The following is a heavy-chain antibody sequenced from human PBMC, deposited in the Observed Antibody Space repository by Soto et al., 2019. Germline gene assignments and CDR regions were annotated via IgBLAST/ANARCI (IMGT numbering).Heavy chain of an antibody. CDR1: GGSISSGDYY. Sequence: PSETLSLTCTVSGGSISSGDYYWSWIRQPPGKGLEWIGYIYYSGSTYYNPSLKSRVTISVDTSKNQFSLKLSSVTAADTAVYYCARLNYYYDSLGAFDIWGQGTMVTVS. CDR3: ARLNYYYDSLGAFDI. V-gene: IGHV4-30-4*01. J-gene: IGHJ3*02. CDR2: IYYSGST. D-gene: IGHD3-22*01.